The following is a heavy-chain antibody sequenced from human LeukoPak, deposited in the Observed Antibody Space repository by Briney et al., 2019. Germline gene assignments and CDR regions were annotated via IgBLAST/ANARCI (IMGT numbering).Heavy chain of an antibody. Sequence: WVRQAPGQXXEWMGWISAYNGNTNYAQKLQGRVTMTTDTSTSTAYMELRSLRSDDTAVYYCARASIAAAGPQGYWGQGTLVTVSS. D-gene: IGHD6-13*01. J-gene: IGHJ4*02. CDR2: ISAYNGNT. CDR3: ARASIAAAGPQGY. V-gene: IGHV1-18*01.